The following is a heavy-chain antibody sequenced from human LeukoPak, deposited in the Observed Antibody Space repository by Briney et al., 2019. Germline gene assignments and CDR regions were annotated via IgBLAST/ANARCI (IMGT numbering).Heavy chain of an antibody. J-gene: IGHJ4*02. V-gene: IGHV3-66*01. CDR3: ATERPGSRTLDS. CDR2: VYSVGAT. CDR1: GLIVSGNH. Sequence: PGGSLRLSCAASGLIVSGNHMNWVRLAPGKGLEWVSIVYSVGATYYEDSVKGRFTISRDDSKNIVYLQMNNLRSEDTAVYFCATERPGSRTLDSWGQGTLVTVSS. D-gene: IGHD1-14*01.